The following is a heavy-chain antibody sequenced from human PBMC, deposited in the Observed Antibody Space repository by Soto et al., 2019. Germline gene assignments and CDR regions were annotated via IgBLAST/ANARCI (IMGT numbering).Heavy chain of an antibody. CDR2: ILYSGSI. CDR3: ARLGSSGWYQGSYFDY. J-gene: IGHJ4*02. V-gene: IGHV4-39*01. CDR1: GGSITRNNHY. D-gene: IGHD6-19*01. Sequence: QLQLQESGPGLVKPSETLSLTCTVSGGSITRNNHYWGWIRQSPGKGLEWIGSILYSGSINYNPSLKSRVTISVETSKNQFSLKMSSGTAADTAVYYCARLGSSGWYQGSYFDYWGQGTLVTVSS.